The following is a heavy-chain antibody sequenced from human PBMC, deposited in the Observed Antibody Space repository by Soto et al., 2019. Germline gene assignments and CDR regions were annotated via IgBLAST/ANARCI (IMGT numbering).Heavy chain of an antibody. Sequence: GGSLRLSCAASGFTFSSYGMHWVRQAPGKGLEWVAVIWYDGSNKYYADSVKGRFTISRDNSKNTLYLQMNSLRAEDTAVYYCARDYIAVAGYYYCYYGMDVWGQGTTVTVSS. CDR1: GFTFSSYG. CDR2: IWYDGSNK. J-gene: IGHJ6*02. D-gene: IGHD6-19*01. V-gene: IGHV3-33*01. CDR3: ARDYIAVAGYYYCYYGMDV.